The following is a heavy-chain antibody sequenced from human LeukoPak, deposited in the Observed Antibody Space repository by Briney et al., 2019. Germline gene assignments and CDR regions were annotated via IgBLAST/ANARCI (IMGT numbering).Heavy chain of an antibody. CDR1: GFTVSGSD. CDR3: AKDPYSSSDFDVFDI. CDR2: ISGGGDGT. V-gene: IGHV3-23*01. J-gene: IGHJ3*02. D-gene: IGHD6-6*01. Sequence: QPGGSLRLSCAASGFTVSGSDMSWVRQAPGKGLEWVSTISGGGDGTYYADPVKGRFTISRDNSKNTLYMQMNSLRAEDTALYYCAKDPYSSSDFDVFDIWGQGTMVSVSS.